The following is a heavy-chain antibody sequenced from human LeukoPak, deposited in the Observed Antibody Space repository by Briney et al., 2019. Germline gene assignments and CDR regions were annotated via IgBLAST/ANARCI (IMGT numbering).Heavy chain of an antibody. CDR1: GFTFSRYG. J-gene: IGHJ4*02. Sequence: GRSLRLSCAASGFTFSRYGMHWVRQAPGKGLEWVAVIWYYGSNKYYADSVKGRFTISRDNSKNTLYLQMNSLRAEDTAVYYCARDYSSGYYNYFDYWGQGTLVTVSS. D-gene: IGHD3-22*01. CDR2: IWYYGSNK. CDR3: ARDYSSGYYNYFDY. V-gene: IGHV3-33*01.